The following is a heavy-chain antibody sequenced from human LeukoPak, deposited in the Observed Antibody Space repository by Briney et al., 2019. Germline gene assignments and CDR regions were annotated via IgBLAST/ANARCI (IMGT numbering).Heavy chain of an antibody. V-gene: IGHV1-18*04. CDR1: GYTFTGYY. Sequence: GASVKVSCKASGYTFTGYYMHWVRQAPGQGLEWMGWISAYNGNTNYAQKLQGRVTMTTDTSTSTAYMELRSLRSDDTAVYYCAREEIAVAGTDYWGQGTLVTVSS. J-gene: IGHJ4*02. CDR2: ISAYNGNT. CDR3: AREEIAVAGTDY. D-gene: IGHD6-19*01.